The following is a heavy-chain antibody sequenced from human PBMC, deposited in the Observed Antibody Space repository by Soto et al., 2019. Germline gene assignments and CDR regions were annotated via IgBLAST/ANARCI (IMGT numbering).Heavy chain of an antibody. J-gene: IGHJ6*02. CDR3: ATGDKAIQIWLKRQQYGMDV. V-gene: IGHV3-23*01. CDR2: ISGSGGST. D-gene: IGHD5-18*01. CDR1: GVTFISYA. Sequence: GGGLGVSCASSGVTFISYAMSWVRQAPGKGLEWVSAISGSGGSTYYADSVKGRFTISRDNSKNTLYLQTNSLSAEDTAVYYCATGDKAIQIWLKRQQYGMDVWGQGTTVTVYS.